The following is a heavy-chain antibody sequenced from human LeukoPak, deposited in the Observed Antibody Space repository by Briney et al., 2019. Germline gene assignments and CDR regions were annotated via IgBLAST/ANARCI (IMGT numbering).Heavy chain of an antibody. V-gene: IGHV1-18*01. Sequence: GASVQVSCKASGYTFTSYGISWVRQAPGQGLEWMGWISAYNGNTHYAQRLQGRVTMTTDTSTSTAYMELRSLRSDDTAVYYCARVDGYPSPHGFDIWGQGTMVTVSS. J-gene: IGHJ3*02. CDR3: ARVDGYPSPHGFDI. CDR2: ISAYNGNT. CDR1: GYTFTSYG. D-gene: IGHD5-24*01.